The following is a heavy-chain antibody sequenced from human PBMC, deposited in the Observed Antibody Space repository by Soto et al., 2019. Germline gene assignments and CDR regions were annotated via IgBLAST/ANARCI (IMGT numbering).Heavy chain of an antibody. J-gene: IGHJ4*02. V-gene: IGHV1-2*02. CDR3: GRGRSGEVVVFY. CDR1: GYTFTGYY. Sequence: QVQLVQSGAEVKKSGASVRVSCKASGYTFTGYYIHWVRQAPGQGPAWMGEIGPNRGDTRYAQKFQGRVTMTRDTSITKVYMELSNLSPDDTAVYYCGRGRSGEVVVFYWGQGTLVTVYS. D-gene: IGHD3-16*02. CDR2: IGPNRGDT.